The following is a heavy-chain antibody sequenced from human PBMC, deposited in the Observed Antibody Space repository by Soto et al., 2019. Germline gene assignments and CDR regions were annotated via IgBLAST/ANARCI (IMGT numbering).Heavy chain of an antibody. V-gene: IGHV3-23*01. CDR2: ISGNGNSA. CDR3: GKERRGSGWSVCNF. J-gene: IGHJ4*02. D-gene: IGHD6-19*01. CDR1: GFTFRDYA. Sequence: AQLLESGGDLVQPGGSLRLSCAASGFTFRDYAMNWVRQAPGKGLEWVADISGNGNSARHADSVKGRFTISRDNSQNTLYLHMNSLRVDDTAISYCGKERRGSGWSVCNFWGQGTLVTVSS.